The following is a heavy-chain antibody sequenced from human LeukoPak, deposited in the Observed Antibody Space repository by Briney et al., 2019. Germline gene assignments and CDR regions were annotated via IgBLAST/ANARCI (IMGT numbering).Heavy chain of an antibody. CDR1: GFTFSSYA. CDR2: ISSNGGSR. Sequence: PGGSLRLSCSASGFTFSSYAMHWVRQAPGKGLEYASAISSNGGSRYYADSVKGRFTISRDNSKNTLYLQMSSLRAEDTAVYYCARAGYGDYFDYWGQGTLVTVSS. V-gene: IGHV3-64D*06. D-gene: IGHD4-17*01. CDR3: ARAGYGDYFDY. J-gene: IGHJ4*02.